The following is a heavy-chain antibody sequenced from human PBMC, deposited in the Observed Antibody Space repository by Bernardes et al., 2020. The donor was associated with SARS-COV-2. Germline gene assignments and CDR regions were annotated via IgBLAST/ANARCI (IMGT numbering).Heavy chain of an antibody. CDR1: GNSFTTYW. J-gene: IGHJ4*02. CDR2: IYPGDSDT. CDR3: GYYYFR. D-gene: IGHD3-22*01. Sequence: GESLKISCKGSGNSFTTYWIGWVRQMPGKGLEWMGVIYPGDSDTRYSPSFQGQVTISADKSISTAADTAVYYCARGGPHDSSGYYYFRWGQGTLVTVTS. V-gene: IGHV5-51*01.